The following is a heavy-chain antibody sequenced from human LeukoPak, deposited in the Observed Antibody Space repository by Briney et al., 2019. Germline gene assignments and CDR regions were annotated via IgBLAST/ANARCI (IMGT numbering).Heavy chain of an antibody. CDR1: GGXISSYY. J-gene: IGHJ4*02. CDR2: IHYRGST. Sequence: SETLSLTCTVSGGXISSYYWSWIRQSPGEGLEWIGYIHYRGSTNYNPSLKSRVTISVDTSKNQFSLKLSSLTAADTAVYYCARSVLGYSYGLHIDYWGQGTLVTVSS. CDR3: ARSVLGYSYGLHIDY. D-gene: IGHD5-18*01. V-gene: IGHV4-59*01.